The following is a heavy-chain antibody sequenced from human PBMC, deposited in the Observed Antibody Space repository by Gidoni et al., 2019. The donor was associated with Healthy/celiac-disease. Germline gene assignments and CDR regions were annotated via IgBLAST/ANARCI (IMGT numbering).Heavy chain of an antibody. CDR1: GGSFSGYY. CDR3: AGRPGYCSGGSCYSTFSIDY. CDR2: INHSGST. D-gene: IGHD2-15*01. J-gene: IGHJ4*02. V-gene: IGHV4-34*01. Sequence: QVQLQQWGAGLLKPSETLYLTCAVYGGSFSGYYWSWSRQPPGKGLEWIGEINHSGSTNYNPSLKSRVTISVDTSKNQFSLKLSSVTAADTAVYYCAGRPGYCSGGSCYSTFSIDYWGQGTLVTVSS.